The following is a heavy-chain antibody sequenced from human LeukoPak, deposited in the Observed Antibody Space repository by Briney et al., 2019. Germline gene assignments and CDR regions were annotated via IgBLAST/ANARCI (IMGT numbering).Heavy chain of an antibody. Sequence: PGGSLRLSCAASAFTFSSYAMSWVRQAPGKGLEWVSAISGSGGSTYYADSVKGRFTISRDNSKNTLYLQMNSLRAEDTAVYYCAKRGTGYYYGSGSLDVHHPLDYWGQGTLVTVSS. CDR1: AFTFSSYA. CDR2: ISGSGGST. V-gene: IGHV3-23*01. CDR3: AKRGTGYYYGSGSLDVHHPLDY. D-gene: IGHD3-10*01. J-gene: IGHJ4*02.